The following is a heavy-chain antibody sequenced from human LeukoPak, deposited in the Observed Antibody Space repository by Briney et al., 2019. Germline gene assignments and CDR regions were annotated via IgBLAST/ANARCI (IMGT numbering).Heavy chain of an antibody. V-gene: IGHV3-23*01. Sequence: GGSLKLSCEASGFTFSSYAMNWVRQAPGKGLEWVSTISGSGDSTYYAGSVKGRFTISRDNSKNTLYLQMNSLRAEDTAVYYCAKALEESSGYFLHFHHWGQGTLVTVSS. CDR2: ISGSGDST. CDR3: AKALEESSGYFLHFHH. D-gene: IGHD3-22*01. J-gene: IGHJ1*01. CDR1: GFTFSSYA.